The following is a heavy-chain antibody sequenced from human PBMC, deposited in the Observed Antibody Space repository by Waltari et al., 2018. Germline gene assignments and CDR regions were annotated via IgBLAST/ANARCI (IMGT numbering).Heavy chain of an antibody. CDR1: GFTFSSYS. CDR3: ARGDCSSTSCYGAYYYYYGMDV. J-gene: IGHJ6*02. V-gene: IGHV3-21*01. D-gene: IGHD2-2*01. CDR2: ISSSSSYI. Sequence: EVQLVESGGGLVKPGGSLRLSCAASGFTFSSYSMNWVRQAPGKGLEWVSSISSSSSYIYYADSVKGRFTISRDNAKNSLYLQMNSLRAEDTAVYYCARGDCSSTSCYGAYYYYYGMDVWGQGP.